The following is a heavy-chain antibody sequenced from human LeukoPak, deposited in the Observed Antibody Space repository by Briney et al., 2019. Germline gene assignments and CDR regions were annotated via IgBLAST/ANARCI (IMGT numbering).Heavy chain of an antibody. CDR3: ARWGVQWGPDY. J-gene: IGHJ4*02. CDR2: IKEDGSEE. D-gene: IGHD1-26*01. V-gene: IGHV3-7*01. Sequence: GGSLRLSCVVSGFTFSNYRMTWVRQAPRKGLEWVANIKEDGSEEYYVDSVKGRFSISRDNAHNSLYLQMSSLRAEDTAVHYCARWGVQWGPDYWGQGTLVTVSS. CDR1: GFTFSNYR.